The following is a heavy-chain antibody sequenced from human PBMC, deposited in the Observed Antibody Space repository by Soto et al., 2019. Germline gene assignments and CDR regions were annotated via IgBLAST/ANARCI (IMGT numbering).Heavy chain of an antibody. CDR1: GCSISSGSYY. CDR3: ACIFSGGYGYGFYYXGMDV. D-gene: IGHD5-18*01. J-gene: IGHJ6*02. V-gene: IGHV4-39*01. CDR2: IYYSGST. Sequence: SETLRLTCTVSGCSISSGSYYWGWIRQPPGKGLEWIGSIYYSGSTYYNPSLKSRVTISVDTSKNQFSLKLSSVTAADTAVYYCACIFSGGYGYGFYYXGMDVWGQGTTVT.